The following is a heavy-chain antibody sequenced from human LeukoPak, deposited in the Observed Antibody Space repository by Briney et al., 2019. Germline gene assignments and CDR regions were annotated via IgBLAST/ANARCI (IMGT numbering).Heavy chain of an antibody. Sequence: GGSLRLSCAASGFTFSNAWMSWVRQAPGKGLEWVGRIKSKTDGGTTDYAAPVNVIFTISRDDSKNTLYLQMNSLKTEDTAVYYCTTDRYSLYYFDYWGQGTLVTVSS. V-gene: IGHV3-15*01. CDR3: TTDRYSLYYFDY. J-gene: IGHJ4*02. CDR2: IKSKTDGGTT. D-gene: IGHD2-21*01. CDR1: GFTFSNAW.